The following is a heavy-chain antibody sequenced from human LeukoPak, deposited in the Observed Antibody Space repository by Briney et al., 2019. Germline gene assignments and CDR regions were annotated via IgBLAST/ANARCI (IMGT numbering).Heavy chain of an antibody. Sequence: GGSLRLSCTASGFLFRDYGMNWVRQAPGKGLEWVTFIRYDGSKQYYTDSVKGRFTISKDNSKNTVSLQMNSLRAEDTAVYYCAREDSGRLDYWGQGTLVTVSS. CDR2: IRYDGSKQ. J-gene: IGHJ4*02. CDR3: AREDSGRLDY. V-gene: IGHV3-30*02. CDR1: GFLFRDYG. D-gene: IGHD1-26*01.